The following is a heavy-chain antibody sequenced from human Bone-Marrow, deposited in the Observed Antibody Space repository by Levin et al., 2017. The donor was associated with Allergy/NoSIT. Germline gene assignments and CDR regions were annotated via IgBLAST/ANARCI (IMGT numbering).Heavy chain of an antibody. Sequence: SLKISCAASGYTFDDYAMHWVRQAPGKGLEWVSGISWNSGSIGYADSVKGRFTISRDNAKNSLYLQMNSLRAEDTALYYCAKDTPRNGGMDVWGQGTTVTVSS. CDR3: AKDTPRNGGMDV. J-gene: IGHJ6*02. V-gene: IGHV3-9*01. CDR2: ISWNSGSI. D-gene: IGHD3-16*01. CDR1: GYTFDDYA.